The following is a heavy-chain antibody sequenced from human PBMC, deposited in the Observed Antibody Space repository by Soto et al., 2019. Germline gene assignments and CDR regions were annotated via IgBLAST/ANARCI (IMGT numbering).Heavy chain of an antibody. Sequence: GWSLRLSCVASGFIFSNFGMHWVRQAPGKGLEWVAVISSDEKIKQYADSVRGRFAISRDNSKNTLYLQMTSLRAEDTAIYYCARGLRSVLDYWGQGTLVTASS. CDR3: ARGLRSVLDY. CDR1: GFIFSNFG. V-gene: IGHV3-33*01. J-gene: IGHJ4*02. D-gene: IGHD6-6*01. CDR2: ISSDEKIK.